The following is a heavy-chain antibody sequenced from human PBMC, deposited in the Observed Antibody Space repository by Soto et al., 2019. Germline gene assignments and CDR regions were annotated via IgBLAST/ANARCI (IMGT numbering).Heavy chain of an antibody. D-gene: IGHD3-10*01. Sequence: QVQLQESGPGLVKPSETLSLTCTVSSDSSSSYKWSWIRQTPGKGLEWIGYIHNNGGISYNPSLRSRITITISTDPSTKQVSLRRSSVTAADTAVYYCVRQGFGPLHGLVDVWGQGTTVTVSS. J-gene: IGHJ6*02. CDR3: VRQGFGPLHGLVDV. V-gene: IGHV4-59*08. CDR1: SDSSSSYK. CDR2: IHNNGGI.